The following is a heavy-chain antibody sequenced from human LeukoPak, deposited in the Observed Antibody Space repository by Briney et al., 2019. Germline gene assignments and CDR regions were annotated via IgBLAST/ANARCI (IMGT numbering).Heavy chain of an antibody. D-gene: IGHD4-17*01. Sequence: SETLSLTCTVSGGSISSYYWSWIRQPPGKGLEWIGYIYYSGSTNYNPSLKSRVTISVDTSKNQFSLKLSSVTAADTAVYYCASGLRLPFDYWGQGTLVTVSS. CDR2: IYYSGST. CDR3: ASGLRLPFDY. CDR1: GGSISSYY. V-gene: IGHV4-59*12. J-gene: IGHJ4*02.